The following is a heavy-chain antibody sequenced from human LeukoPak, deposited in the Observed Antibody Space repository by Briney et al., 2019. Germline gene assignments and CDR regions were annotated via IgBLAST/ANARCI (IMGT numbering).Heavy chain of an antibody. CDR2: TSAYNGNT. Sequence: ASVKVSCKASGYTFTSYGISWVRQAPGQGLEWMGWTSAYNGNTNYAQKLQGRVTMTTDTSTSTAYMELRSLRSDDTAVYYCARVEYYYGSGSYYPEFWYFDLWGRGTLVTVSS. V-gene: IGHV1-18*01. D-gene: IGHD3-10*01. CDR3: ARVEYYYGSGSYYPEFWYFDL. J-gene: IGHJ2*01. CDR1: GYTFTSYG.